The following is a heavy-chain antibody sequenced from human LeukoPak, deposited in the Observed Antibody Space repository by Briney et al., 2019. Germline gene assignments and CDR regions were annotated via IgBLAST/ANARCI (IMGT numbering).Heavy chain of an antibody. CDR3: ARGGGYCSSTSCSYYYSYGMDV. J-gene: IGHJ6*02. D-gene: IGHD2-2*01. V-gene: IGHV3-64*01. CDR1: GFTFSSYA. CDR2: ISSNGGST. Sequence: GGSLRLSCAASGFTFSSYAMHWVRQAPGKGLEYVSAISSNGGSTYYANSVKGRFTISRDNSENTLYLQMGSLRAEDMAVYYCARGGGYCSSTSCSYYYSYGMDVWGQGTTVTVSS.